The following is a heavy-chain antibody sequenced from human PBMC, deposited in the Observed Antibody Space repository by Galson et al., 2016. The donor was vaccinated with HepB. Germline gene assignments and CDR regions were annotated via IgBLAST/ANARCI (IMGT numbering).Heavy chain of an antibody. Sequence: TLSLTCTVSGDSISSGDYYWSWIRPTPGKGLEWIGYIYYRGSTYYNPSLKSRGSISVNTSKNQFSLGLSSGTGADTAVYYCAKHTQLLHAYPADYWGQGTQVTVSS. CDR3: AKHTQLLHAYPADY. V-gene: IGHV4-30-4*01. CDR2: IYYRGST. CDR1: GDSISSGDYY. J-gene: IGHJ4*02. D-gene: IGHD2-15*01.